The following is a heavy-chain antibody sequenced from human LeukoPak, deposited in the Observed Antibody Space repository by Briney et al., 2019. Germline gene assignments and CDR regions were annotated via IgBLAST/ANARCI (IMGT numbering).Heavy chain of an antibody. V-gene: IGHV1-69*05. CDR1: GGTFSSYA. Sequence: SVKVSCKASGGTFSSYAISWVRQAPGHGLEWMGGIIPIFGTANYAQKFQGRVTITTDESTSTAYMELSSLRSEDTAVYYCAGSQPYYYDSSGYYGLWGQGTLVTVSS. CDR2: IIPIFGTA. J-gene: IGHJ4*02. D-gene: IGHD3-22*01. CDR3: AGSQPYYYDSSGYYGL.